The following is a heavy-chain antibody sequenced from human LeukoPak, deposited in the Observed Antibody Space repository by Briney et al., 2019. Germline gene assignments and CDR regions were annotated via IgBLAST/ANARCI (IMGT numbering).Heavy chain of an antibody. CDR1: GGSISSYY. J-gene: IGHJ4*02. Sequence: SETLSLTCTVSGGSISSYYWSWIRQPPGKGLEWIGYIYYSGSTNYNPSLKSRVTISVDTSKNRFSLKLSSVTAADTAVYYCARVSGYENFDYWGQGTLVTVSS. V-gene: IGHV4-59*01. D-gene: IGHD5-12*01. CDR2: IYYSGST. CDR3: ARVSGYENFDY.